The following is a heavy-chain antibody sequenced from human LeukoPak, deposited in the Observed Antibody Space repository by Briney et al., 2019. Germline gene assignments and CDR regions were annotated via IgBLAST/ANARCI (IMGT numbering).Heavy chain of an antibody. CDR3: ARAFYDSSTFDY. CDR1: GGSISSGGYY. V-gene: IGHV4-31*11. Sequence: SQTLSLTCAVSGGSISSGGYYWSWIRQHPGKGLEWVGYIYYRGSTYYNPSLKSRVTISVDTSKNQFSLKLSSVTAADTAVYYCARAFYDSSTFDYWGQGTLVTVSS. D-gene: IGHD3-22*01. CDR2: IYYRGST. J-gene: IGHJ4*02.